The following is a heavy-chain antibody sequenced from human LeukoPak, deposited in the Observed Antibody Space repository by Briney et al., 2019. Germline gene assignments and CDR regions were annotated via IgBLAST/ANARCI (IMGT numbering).Heavy chain of an antibody. CDR2: INPNSGGT. CDR3: ARHLYSSSWYWFDP. V-gene: IGHV1-2*02. CDR1: GYTFTGYY. J-gene: IGHJ5*02. Sequence: GASVKVSCKASGYTFTGYYMHWVRQAPGQGLELMGWINPNSGGTNYAQKFQGRVTMTRDTSISTAYMELSRLRSDDTAVYYCARHLYSSSWYWFDPWGQGTLVTVSS. D-gene: IGHD6-13*01.